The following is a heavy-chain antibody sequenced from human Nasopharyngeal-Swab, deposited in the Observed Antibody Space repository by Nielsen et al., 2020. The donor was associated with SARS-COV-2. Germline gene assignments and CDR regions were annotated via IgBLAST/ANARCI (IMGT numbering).Heavy chain of an antibody. CDR2: IYYSGST. CDR1: GGSFSGYC. J-gene: IGHJ5*02. CDR3: ARSITIFGVVGANWFDP. D-gene: IGHD3-3*01. V-gene: IGHV4-31*11. Sequence: SETLSLTCAVYGGSFSGYCWSWIRQHPGKGLEWIGYIYYSGSTYYNPSLKSRVTISVDTSKNQFSLKLSSVTAADTAVYYCARSITIFGVVGANWFDPWGQGTLVTVSS.